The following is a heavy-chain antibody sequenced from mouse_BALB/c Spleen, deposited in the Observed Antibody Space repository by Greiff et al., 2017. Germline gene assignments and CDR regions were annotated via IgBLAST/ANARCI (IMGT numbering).Heavy chain of an antibody. V-gene: IGHV7-3*02. J-gene: IGHJ3*01. CDR2: IRNKANGYTT. CDR3: ARDIDHYYYGSSVFAY. Sequence: VQLKQSGGGLVQPGGSLRLSCATSGFTFTDYYMSWVRQPPGKALEWLGFIRNKANGYTTEYSASVKGRFTISRDNSQSILYLQMNTLRAEDSATEYCARDIDHYYYGSSVFAYWGQGTLVTVAA. D-gene: IGHD1-1*01. CDR1: GFTFTDYY.